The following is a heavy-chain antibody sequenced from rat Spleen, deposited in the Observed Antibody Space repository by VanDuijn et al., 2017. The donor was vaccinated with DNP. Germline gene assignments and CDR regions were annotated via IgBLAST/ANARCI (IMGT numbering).Heavy chain of an antibody. CDR2: INYNGGT. D-gene: IGHD5-1*01. V-gene: IGHV3-1*01. CDR1: GYSITSNY. CDR3: ARGAGSPYWYFDF. J-gene: IGHJ1*01. Sequence: EVQLQESGPGLVKPSQSLSLTCSVTGYSITSNYWAWIRKFPGDKMEWIGYINYNGGTGYNPSPKSRISITRDTSNNQFFLQLGSITAEDTATYYCARGAGSPYWYFDFWGPGTMVTVSS.